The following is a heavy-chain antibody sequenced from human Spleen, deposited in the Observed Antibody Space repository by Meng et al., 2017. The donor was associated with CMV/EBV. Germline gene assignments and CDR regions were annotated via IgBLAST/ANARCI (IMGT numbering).Heavy chain of an antibody. CDR3: ARGDGTIPGKFGVVIKANYFDY. CDR2: INHSGST. D-gene: IGHD3-3*01. CDR1: GGCFSGYY. J-gene: IGHJ4*02. V-gene: IGHV4-34*01. Sequence: SETLSLTCAVYGGCFSGYYWSWIRQPPGKGLEWIGEINHSGSTNYNPSLKSRVTISVDTSKNQFSLKLSSVTAADTAVYYCARGDGTIPGKFGVVIKANYFDYWGQGTLVTVSS.